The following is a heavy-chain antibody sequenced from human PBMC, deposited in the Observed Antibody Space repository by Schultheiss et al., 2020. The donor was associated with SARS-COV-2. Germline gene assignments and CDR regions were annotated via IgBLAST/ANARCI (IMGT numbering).Heavy chain of an antibody. CDR1: GFTFSRYG. Sequence: GGSLRLSCAASGFTFSRYGMHWVRQVPGKGLDWVAVISNDGDNKYYEDSVKGRFTISRDNSKNTLYLQMNSLRAEDTAVYYCASSGWHLGFDYWGQGTLVTVSS. CDR3: ASSGWHLGFDY. CDR2: ISNDGDNK. V-gene: IGHV3-30*01. J-gene: IGHJ4*02. D-gene: IGHD6-19*01.